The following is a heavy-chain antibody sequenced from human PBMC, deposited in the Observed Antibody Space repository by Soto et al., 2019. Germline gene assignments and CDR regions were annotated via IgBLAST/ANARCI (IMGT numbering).Heavy chain of an antibody. J-gene: IGHJ4*02. CDR1: GGTFSSYT. V-gene: IGHV1-69*08. Sequence: QVQLVQSGAEVKKPGSSVKVSCKASGGTFSSYTISWVRQAPGQGLEWMGRIIPILGIANYAQKFQGRVTITADKSTSTAYMELSSLRSEDTAVYYCARDRGGSGRLGGTGEDPLWGQGTLVTVSS. CDR2: IIPILGIA. CDR3: ARDRGGSGRLGGTGEDPL. D-gene: IGHD6-19*01.